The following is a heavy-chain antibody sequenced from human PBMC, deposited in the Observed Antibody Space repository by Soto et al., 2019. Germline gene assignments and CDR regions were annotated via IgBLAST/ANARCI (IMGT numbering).Heavy chain of an antibody. CDR2: IYDSGST. Sequence: QVQLQESGPGLVKPSQTLSLTCTVSGGSISTGGYYWPWIRQHPGKGLEWIGYIYDSGSTYCNPSLNSRVTISVDRSKNQFALKLSSVTAADTAVYYCARGLSVTRFDNWGQGTRVTVSS. CDR1: GGSISTGGYY. D-gene: IGHD4-17*01. V-gene: IGHV4-31*03. CDR3: ARGLSVTRFDN. J-gene: IGHJ4*02.